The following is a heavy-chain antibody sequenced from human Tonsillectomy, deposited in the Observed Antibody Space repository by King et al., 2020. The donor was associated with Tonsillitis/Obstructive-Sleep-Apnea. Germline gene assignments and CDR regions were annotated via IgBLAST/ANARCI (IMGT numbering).Heavy chain of an antibody. CDR1: GGTFSSYA. CDR2: IIPIFGTA. Sequence: VQLVESGAEVKKPGSSVKVSCKASGGTFSSYAISWVRQAPGQGLEGMGGIIPIFGTANYAQKFQGRVTITADESTSTAYMELSSLRSDDTAVYYCASPRHYYYYYMDVWGKGTTVTVPS. CDR3: ASPRHYYYYYMDV. J-gene: IGHJ6*03. V-gene: IGHV1-69*01.